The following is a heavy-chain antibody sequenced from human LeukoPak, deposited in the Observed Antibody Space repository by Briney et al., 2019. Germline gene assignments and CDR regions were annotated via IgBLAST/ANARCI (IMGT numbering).Heavy chain of an antibody. CDR2: IYSGGST. V-gene: IGHV3-66*01. CDR1: GFTVSSNY. D-gene: IGHD6-19*01. CDR3: ARDSSGWIFDY. Sequence: GGSLRLSCAASGFTVSSNYMSWVRQAPGKGLEWVSVIYSGGSTYYADSVKGRFTISRDNSKNTLYLQMNSLRAEDTAVYYCARDSSGWIFDYWGQGTLVTVSS. J-gene: IGHJ4*02.